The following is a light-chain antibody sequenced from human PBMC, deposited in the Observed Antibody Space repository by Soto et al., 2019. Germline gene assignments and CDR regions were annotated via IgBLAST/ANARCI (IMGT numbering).Light chain of an antibody. J-gene: IGKJ4*01. CDR2: DAS. V-gene: IGKV3-11*01. CDR1: QRVGSN. CDR3: QQRYNWPLT. Sequence: EIVLAQSPGSLSLSPGERATLSCRASQRVGSNLVWYQQKPGQAPRLLIYDASNRATGIPARFSGSGSGTDFTLTINSLEPEDFAVYYCQQRYNWPLTFGGGTKVEIK.